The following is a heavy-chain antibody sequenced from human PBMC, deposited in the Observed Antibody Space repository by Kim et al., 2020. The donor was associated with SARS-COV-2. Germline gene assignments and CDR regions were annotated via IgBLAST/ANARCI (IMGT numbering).Heavy chain of an antibody. CDR3: ARYREWVDTMVMDVTDY. CDR2: ISGSGGSR. J-gene: IGHJ4*01. CDR1: GFTFSSYV. D-gene: IGHD5-12*01. Sequence: GGSLRLSCAASGFTFSSYVMCWVRQAPGQGLEWVSAISGSGGSRYYADSVKGRLIIFRDNSKNTLYLQMNSLRAEDTAVYYCARYREWVDTMVMDVTDY. V-gene: IGHV3-23*01.